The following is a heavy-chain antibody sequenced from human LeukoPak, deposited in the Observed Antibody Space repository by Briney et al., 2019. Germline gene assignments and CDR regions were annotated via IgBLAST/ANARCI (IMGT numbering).Heavy chain of an antibody. CDR3: ARSGAMATNFDY. J-gene: IGHJ4*02. D-gene: IGHD5-24*01. CDR2: ISSNGGST. V-gene: IGHV3-64*01. CDR1: GFTFSSYA. Sequence: GGSLRLSCAASGFTFSSYAMHWVRQAPGKGLEYVSAISSNGGSTYYANAVKGRFTISRDNSKNTLYLQMGSLRAEDMAVYYCARSGAMATNFDYWGQGTLVTFSS.